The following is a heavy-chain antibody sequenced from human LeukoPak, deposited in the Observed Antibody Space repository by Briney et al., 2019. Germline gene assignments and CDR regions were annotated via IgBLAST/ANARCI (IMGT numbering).Heavy chain of an antibody. CDR3: AKALALSYEGFDY. J-gene: IGHJ4*02. CDR1: GFTFSSYG. V-gene: IGHV3-30*18. Sequence: PGGSLRLSCAASGFTFSSYGMHWVRQAPGKGLEWVAVISYDGSNKYYADSVKGRFTISRDNSKNTLYLQMNSLRAEDTAVYYCAKALALSYEGFDYWGQGTLVTVSS. D-gene: IGHD3-16*01. CDR2: ISYDGSNK.